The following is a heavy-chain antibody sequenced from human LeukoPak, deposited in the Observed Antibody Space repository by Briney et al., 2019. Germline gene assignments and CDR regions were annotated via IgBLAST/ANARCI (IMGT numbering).Heavy chain of an antibody. Sequence: ASVKVSCKASGYTFTSYGISWVRQAPGQGLEWMGWINPNSGGTNYAQKFQGRVTMTRDTSISTAYMELSRLRSDDTAVYYCARASYSSSWYFSYYYYYYMDVWGKGTTVTISS. D-gene: IGHD6-13*01. J-gene: IGHJ6*03. CDR1: GYTFTSYG. CDR2: INPNSGGT. CDR3: ARASYSSSWYFSYYYYYYMDV. V-gene: IGHV1-2*02.